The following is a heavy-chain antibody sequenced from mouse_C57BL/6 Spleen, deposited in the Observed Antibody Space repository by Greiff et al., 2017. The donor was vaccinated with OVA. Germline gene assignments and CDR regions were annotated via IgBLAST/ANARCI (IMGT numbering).Heavy chain of an antibody. Sequence: EVQLQESGPELVKPGASVKISCKASGYTFTDYYMNWVKQSHGKSLEWIGDINPNNGGTSYNQKFKGKATLTVDKSSSTAYMELRSLTSEDSAVYYCARSKGFGGYFDVWGTGTTVTVSS. D-gene: IGHD3-1*01. CDR1: GYTFTDYY. CDR3: ARSKGFGGYFDV. J-gene: IGHJ1*03. V-gene: IGHV1-26*01. CDR2: INPNNGGT.